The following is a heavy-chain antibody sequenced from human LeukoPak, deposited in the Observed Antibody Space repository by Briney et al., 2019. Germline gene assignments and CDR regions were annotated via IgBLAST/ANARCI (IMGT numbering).Heavy chain of an antibody. CDR3: ARGRPWSGYYFGYFDY. J-gene: IGHJ4*02. D-gene: IGHD3-3*01. Sequence: PGGSLRLSCSASGFTFSTYSMNWVRQAPGKGLEWVSAITSSSTYIYYADSVRGRFAISRDNSKNTLYLQMNSLRAEDTAVYYCARGRPWSGYYFGYFDYWGQGTLVTVSS. CDR2: ITSSSTYI. V-gene: IGHV3-21*04. CDR1: GFTFSTYS.